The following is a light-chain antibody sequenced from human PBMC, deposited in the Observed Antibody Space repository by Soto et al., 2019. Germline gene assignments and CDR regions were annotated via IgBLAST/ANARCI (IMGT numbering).Light chain of an antibody. CDR1: TSDVGDYNS. V-gene: IGLV2-14*01. CDR2: EVS. Sequence: QSALTQPASVSGSPGQSITISCTGTTSDVGDYNSVSWYQQHPDKAPNLMIYEVSNRPSGVSNRFSGSKSGNTASLTISGLHAEDEADYYCSSHTSSSTLVFGGGTKLTVL. CDR3: SSHTSSSTLV. J-gene: IGLJ2*01.